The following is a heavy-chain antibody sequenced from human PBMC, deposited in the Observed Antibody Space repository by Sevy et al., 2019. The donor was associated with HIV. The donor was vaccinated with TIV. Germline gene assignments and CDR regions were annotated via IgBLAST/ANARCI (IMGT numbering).Heavy chain of an antibody. CDR3: AREGGYDYVWGSYRYSRYFDY. Sequence: GGSLRLSCAASGFTFSSYGMHWVRQAPGKGLEWVAVIWYDGSNQYYADSVKGRFTVSRDNSKNTLYLQMSILRAEDTAVYYCAREGGYDYVWGSYRYSRYFDYWGQGTLVTVSS. J-gene: IGHJ4*02. D-gene: IGHD3-16*02. CDR1: GFTFSSYG. V-gene: IGHV3-33*01. CDR2: IWYDGSNQ.